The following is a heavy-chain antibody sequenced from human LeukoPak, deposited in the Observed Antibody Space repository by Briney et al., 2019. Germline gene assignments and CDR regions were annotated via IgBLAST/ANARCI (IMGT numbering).Heavy chain of an antibody. CDR1: GFTFSSYS. D-gene: IGHD4-23*01. J-gene: IGHJ4*02. CDR3: ARDPRVRSRTTVVTQPDY. CDR2: ISSSSSYI. V-gene: IGHV3-21*01. Sequence: GGSLRLSCAASGFTFSSYSMNWVRQAPGKGLEWVSSISSSSSYIYYADSVKGRFTISRDNAKNSLYLQMNSLRAEDTAVYYCARDPRVRSRTTVVTQPDYWGQGTLVTVSS.